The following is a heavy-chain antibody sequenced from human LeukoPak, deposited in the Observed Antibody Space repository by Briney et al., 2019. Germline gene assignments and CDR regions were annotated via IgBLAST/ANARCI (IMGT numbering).Heavy chain of an antibody. D-gene: IGHD3-10*01. CDR1: GFTFSSHD. CDR3: ARDFNDMDGSGSYPLFDY. CDR2: ISGSGGRT. J-gene: IGHJ4*02. V-gene: IGHV3-23*01. Sequence: GGSLRLSCAASGFTFSSHDMSWVRQAPGKGLEWVSTISGSGGRTYYADSVKGRFTISRDNAKNSLYLQMNSLRAEDTAVYYCARDFNDMDGSGSYPLFDYWGQGTLVTVSS.